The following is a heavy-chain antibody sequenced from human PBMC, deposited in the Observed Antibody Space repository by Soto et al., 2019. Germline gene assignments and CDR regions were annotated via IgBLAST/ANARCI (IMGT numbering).Heavy chain of an antibody. D-gene: IGHD3-22*01. CDR3: ARHRGSQYYYDKDAFYI. Sequence: GESLKICCNGSGYSFTRYCISWVRQMPWKGLEWMGRIDPSDPYTNYSPSFQGHVTISAAKYIKTNYLQWSSLKASDTAMYYCARHRGSQYYYDKDAFYIWGQGTMVTVSS. CDR1: GYSFTRYC. J-gene: IGHJ3*02. CDR2: IDPSDPYT. V-gene: IGHV5-10-1*01.